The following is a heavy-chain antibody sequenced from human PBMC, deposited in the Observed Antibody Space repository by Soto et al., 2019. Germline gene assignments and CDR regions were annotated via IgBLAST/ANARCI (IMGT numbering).Heavy chain of an antibody. CDR3: ARESYYDSSGPKDWFDP. V-gene: IGHV1-69*13. Sequence: ASVKVSCKASGGTFSSYAISWVRQAPGQGLEWMGGIIPIFGTANYAQKFQGRVTITADESTSTAYMELSSLRSEDTAVYYCARESYYDSSGPKDWFDPWGQGTLVTVSS. J-gene: IGHJ5*02. D-gene: IGHD3-22*01. CDR1: GGTFSSYA. CDR2: IIPIFGTA.